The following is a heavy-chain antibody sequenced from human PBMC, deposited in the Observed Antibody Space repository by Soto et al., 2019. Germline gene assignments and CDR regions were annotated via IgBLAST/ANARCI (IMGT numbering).Heavy chain of an antibody. Sequence: ASVKVSCQASGYTFTRYTMNWVRQAPGQRLEWMGWISPYNGNTKYAQKLQGRVAMTRDTSTSTAYMEVSSLRSDDTAVYYCARATHASGSHYDAFDIWGQGAMVTVSS. CDR1: GYTFTRYT. J-gene: IGHJ3*02. CDR3: ARATHASGSHYDAFDI. D-gene: IGHD3-10*01. V-gene: IGHV1-3*01. CDR2: ISPYNGNT.